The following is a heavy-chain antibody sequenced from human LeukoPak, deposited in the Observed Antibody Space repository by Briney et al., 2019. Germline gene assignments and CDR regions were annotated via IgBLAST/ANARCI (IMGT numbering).Heavy chain of an antibody. Sequence: PGGSLRLSCAASGFTFSSYSLNWVRQAPGKGLEWVSYISSSSNTIYYADSVKGRFTISRDNAKNSLYLQMNSLRAEDTAVYYCARETGAFDYWGQGTLVTVSP. J-gene: IGHJ4*02. D-gene: IGHD7-27*01. CDR2: ISSSSNTI. CDR1: GFTFSSYS. CDR3: ARETGAFDY. V-gene: IGHV3-48*01.